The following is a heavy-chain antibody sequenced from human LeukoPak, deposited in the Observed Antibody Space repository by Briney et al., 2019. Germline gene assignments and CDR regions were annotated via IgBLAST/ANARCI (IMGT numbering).Heavy chain of an antibody. CDR2: ISAYNGNT. CDR1: GYTFTSYG. J-gene: IGHJ5*02. V-gene: IGHV1-18*01. CDR3: ARNPMVRGVIMNRWFDP. Sequence: GASVKVSCKASGYTFTSYGISWVRQAPGQGLEWMGWISAYNGNTNYAQKLQGRVTMTTVTSTSTAYMELRSLRSDDTAVYYCARNPMVRGVIMNRWFDPWGQGTLVTVSS. D-gene: IGHD3-10*01.